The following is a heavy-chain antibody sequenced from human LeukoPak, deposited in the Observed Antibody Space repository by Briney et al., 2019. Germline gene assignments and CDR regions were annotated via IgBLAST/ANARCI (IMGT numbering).Heavy chain of an antibody. J-gene: IGHJ4*02. CDR2: ISSSGSTI. D-gene: IGHD6-13*01. CDR1: GFTFSDYY. V-gene: IGHV3-11*01. CDR3: ARDSVAAAIDY. Sequence: GGSLRLSCAASGFTFSDYYVSWIRQAPGKGLEWVSYISSSGSTIYYADSVKGRFTISRDNAKNSLYLQINSLRAEDTAVYYCARDSVAAAIDYWGQGTLVTVSS.